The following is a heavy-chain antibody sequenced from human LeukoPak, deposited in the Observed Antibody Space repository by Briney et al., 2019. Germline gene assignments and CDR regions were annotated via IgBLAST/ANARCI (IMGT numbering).Heavy chain of an antibody. D-gene: IGHD6-19*01. CDR1: GGTFSSYA. Sequence: ASVKVSCKASGGTFSSYAISWVRQAPGQGLEWMGGIIPIFGTANYAQKFRGRVTITADESTSTAYMELSSLRSEDTAVYYCAMIAVAGTFFDYWGQGTLVTVSS. J-gene: IGHJ4*02. CDR2: IIPIFGTA. CDR3: AMIAVAGTFFDY. V-gene: IGHV1-69*13.